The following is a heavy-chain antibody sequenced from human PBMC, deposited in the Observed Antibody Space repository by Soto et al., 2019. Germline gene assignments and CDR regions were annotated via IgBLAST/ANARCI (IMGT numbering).Heavy chain of an antibody. CDR2: INSDGSST. Sequence: EVQLVESGGGLVQPGGSLRLSCAASGFTFSSYWMHWVRQAPGKGLVWVSRINSDGSSTSYADSVKGRFTISRDNAKHTLYLQMNSLRAEDTAVYYCASRVVVTAKGAFDIWGQGTMVTVSS. CDR3: ASRVVVTAKGAFDI. CDR1: GFTFSSYW. D-gene: IGHD2-21*02. J-gene: IGHJ3*02. V-gene: IGHV3-74*01.